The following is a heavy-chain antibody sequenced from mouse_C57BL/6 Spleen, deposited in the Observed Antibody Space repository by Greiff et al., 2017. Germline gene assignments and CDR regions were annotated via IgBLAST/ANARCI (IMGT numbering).Heavy chain of an antibody. Sequence: VKLQESGPGLVQPSQSLSITCTVSGFSLTSYGVHWVRQSPGKGLEWLGVIWSGGSTDYNAAFISRLSISKDNSKSQVFFKMNSLQADDTAIYYCARSYYYGSSYDWYFDVWGTGTTVTVSS. CDR2: IWSGGST. D-gene: IGHD1-1*01. CDR1: GFSLTSYG. V-gene: IGHV2-2*01. J-gene: IGHJ1*03. CDR3: ARSYYYGSSYDWYFDV.